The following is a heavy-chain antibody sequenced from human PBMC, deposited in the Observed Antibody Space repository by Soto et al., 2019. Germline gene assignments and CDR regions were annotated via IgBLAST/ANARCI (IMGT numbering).Heavy chain of an antibody. D-gene: IGHD6-6*01. CDR1: GYTLTELS. CDR3: ATVFDRQLVRMTATGGDAFDI. V-gene: IGHV1-24*01. Sequence: ASVKVSCKVSGYTLTELSMHWVRQAPGKGLEWMGGFDPEDGETIYAQKFQGRVTMTEDTSTDTAYMELSSLRSEDTAVYYCATVFDRQLVRMTATGGDAFDIWGQGTMVTVSS. J-gene: IGHJ3*02. CDR2: FDPEDGET.